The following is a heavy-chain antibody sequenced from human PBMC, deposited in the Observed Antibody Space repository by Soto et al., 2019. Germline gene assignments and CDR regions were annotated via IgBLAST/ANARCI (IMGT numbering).Heavy chain of an antibody. J-gene: IGHJ5*02. Sequence: GGSLRLSCAASGFTFSSYGMHWVRQAPGKGLEWVAVIWYDGSNKYYADSVKGRFTISRDNSKNTLYLQMNSLRAEDTAVYYCARDPHTARGAPAAGPDPWGKGPLVPFSS. CDR2: IWYDGSNK. CDR1: GFTFSSYG. D-gene: IGHD3-10*01. CDR3: ARDPHTARGAPAAGPDP. V-gene: IGHV3-33*01.